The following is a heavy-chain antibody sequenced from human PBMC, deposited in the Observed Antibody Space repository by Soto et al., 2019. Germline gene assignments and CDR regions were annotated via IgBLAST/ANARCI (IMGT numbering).Heavy chain of an antibody. D-gene: IGHD3-3*01. V-gene: IGHV4-34*01. CDR1: GGSFIGYY. CDR2: INHSGST. CDR3: ARSKKDDFWRVAYYGMDV. J-gene: IGHJ6*02. Sequence: SETLSLTCAVYGGSFIGYYWSWIRQPPGKGLEWIGEINHSGSTNYNPSLKSRVTISVDTSKNQFSLKLSSVTAADTAVYYCARSKKDDFWRVAYYGMDVWGQGTTVTVSS.